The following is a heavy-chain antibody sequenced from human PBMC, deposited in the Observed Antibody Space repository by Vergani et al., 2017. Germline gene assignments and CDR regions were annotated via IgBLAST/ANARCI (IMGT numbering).Heavy chain of an antibody. CDR1: GYTFTSYY. CDR2: INPSGGST. Sequence: QVQLVQSGAEVKKPGASVKVSCKASGYTFTSYYLHWVRQAPGQGLEWMGIINPSGGSTSSAQKFQGRVTMSRDTTTSTAYMELRNLRSDDTAVYYWARDVEQGYSYGYHWYYYGMDVWGQGTTVTVSS. CDR3: ARDVEQGYSYGYHWYYYGMDV. D-gene: IGHD5-18*01. J-gene: IGHJ6*02. V-gene: IGHV1-46*01.